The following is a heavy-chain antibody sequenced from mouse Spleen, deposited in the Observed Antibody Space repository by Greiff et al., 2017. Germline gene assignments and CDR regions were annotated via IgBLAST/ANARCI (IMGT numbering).Heavy chain of an antibody. J-gene: IGHJ3*01. CDR3: ARSLTGPFAY. CDR2: ISSGSSTI. V-gene: IGHV5-17*02. CDR1: GFTFSSFG. D-gene: IGHD4-1*01. Sequence: DVKLVESGGGLVKPGGSLKLSCAASGFTFSSFGMHWVRQAPEKGLEWVAYISSGSSTIYYADTVKGRFTISRNNPKNTLFLQMTSLRSEDTAMYYCARSLTGPFAYWGQGTLVTVSA.